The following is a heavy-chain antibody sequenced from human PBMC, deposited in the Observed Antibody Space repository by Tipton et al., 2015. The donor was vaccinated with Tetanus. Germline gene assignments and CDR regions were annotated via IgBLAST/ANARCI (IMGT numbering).Heavy chain of an antibody. Sequence: TLSLTCTVSGGSISSFYWYWIRHPPGKGLEWIAHIYQNGDANYNPSLQSRVTISVDTSKNQFSLQLAFVTAADTAIYYCARERIEAFYYHGLDVWGPGTTVTVSS. CDR1: GGSISSFY. V-gene: IGHV4-59*01. CDR3: ARERIEAFYYHGLDV. D-gene: IGHD2-21*01. J-gene: IGHJ6*02. CDR2: IYQNGDA.